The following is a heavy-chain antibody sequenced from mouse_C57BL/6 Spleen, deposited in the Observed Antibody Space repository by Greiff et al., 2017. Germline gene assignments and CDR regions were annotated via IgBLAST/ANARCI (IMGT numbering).Heavy chain of an antibody. J-gene: IGHJ2*01. D-gene: IGHD1-1*01. CDR3: TTGGTTVVGDY. V-gene: IGHV14-1*01. CDR1: GFNINDYY. CDR2: IDPEDGDT. Sequence: VQLQQSGAELVRPGASVKLSCTASGFNINDYYMHWVKQRPEQGLEWIGRIDPEDGDTEYAPKFQGKATMTADTSSNTAYLQLSSLTSEDTAVYYCTTGGTTVVGDYWGQGTTLTVSS.